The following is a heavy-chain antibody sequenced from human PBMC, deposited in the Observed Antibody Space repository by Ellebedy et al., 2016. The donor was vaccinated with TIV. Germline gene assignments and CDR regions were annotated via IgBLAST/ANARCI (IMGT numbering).Heavy chain of an antibody. J-gene: IGHJ4*02. CDR1: GFSFRTYG. CDR2: ISYSGT. V-gene: IGHV3-23*01. Sequence: GESLKISCAASGFSFRTYGMTWVRQAPGEGLEWVSAISYSGTFYADSVKGRFTISRDNSKNMLFLQMSTLRADDTAVYYCSRWGHNGDLEYWGQGTLVTVSS. CDR3: SRWGHNGDLEY. D-gene: IGHD3-10*01.